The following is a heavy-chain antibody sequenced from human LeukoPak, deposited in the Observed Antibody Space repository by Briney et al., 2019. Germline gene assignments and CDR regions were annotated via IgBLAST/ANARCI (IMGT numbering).Heavy chain of an antibody. Sequence: GGSLRLFCAASGFTFSSYAMSWVRQAPGKGLEWVSGISGTGGSTYYADSVKGRFTISRDNSKNTLYLQINSLRAGDTAVYYCAKMDSSAYYYGYFDYWGQGTLVTVSS. J-gene: IGHJ4*02. CDR2: ISGTGGST. D-gene: IGHD3-22*01. CDR3: AKMDSSAYYYGYFDY. V-gene: IGHV3-23*01. CDR1: GFTFSSYA.